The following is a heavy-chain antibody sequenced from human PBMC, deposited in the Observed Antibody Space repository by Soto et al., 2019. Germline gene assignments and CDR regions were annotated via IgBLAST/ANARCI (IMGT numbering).Heavy chain of an antibody. CDR2: ISGSGGST. CDR3: AKLIVGASHYFDY. D-gene: IGHD1-26*01. CDR1: GFPFSSYA. Sequence: EVQLLESGGGLVQPGGSLRLSCAASGFPFSSYAMSWVRQAPGKGLEWVSAISGSGGSTYYADSVKGRFTISRDNSKNTLYLQMNSLRAEDTAVYYCAKLIVGASHYFDYWGQGTLVTVSS. J-gene: IGHJ4*02. V-gene: IGHV3-23*01.